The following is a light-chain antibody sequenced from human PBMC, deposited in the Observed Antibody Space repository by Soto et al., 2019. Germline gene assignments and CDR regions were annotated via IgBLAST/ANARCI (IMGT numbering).Light chain of an antibody. CDR1: QSVSTN. V-gene: IGKV3-15*01. CDR2: GAS. Sequence: EIVLTQSPATLSVSPGERATLSCRASQSVSTNIAWYQQKPGQAPRLLIYGASTRATGIPARFSGSGSGTEFTLTISSLQSEDFADYYCQQYYDWPITFGQGTRLDIK. J-gene: IGKJ5*01. CDR3: QQYYDWPIT.